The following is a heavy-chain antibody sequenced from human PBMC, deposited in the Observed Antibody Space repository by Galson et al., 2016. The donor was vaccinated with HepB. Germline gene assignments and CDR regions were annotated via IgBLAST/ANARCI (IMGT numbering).Heavy chain of an antibody. D-gene: IGHD3-22*01. CDR2: ISADGGST. J-gene: IGHJ6*02. CDR3: AKALDIVGLYYYPSDV. CDR1: RFTFTTFA. Sequence: SLRLSCAVSRFTFTTFAMSWVRQAPGKGLEWVSGISADGGSTYYGDSVKGRFIISRDNSKNMMFLEMNSVRAQDTAVYYCAKALDIVGLYYYPSDVWGQGTTVTVSS. V-gene: IGHV3-23*01.